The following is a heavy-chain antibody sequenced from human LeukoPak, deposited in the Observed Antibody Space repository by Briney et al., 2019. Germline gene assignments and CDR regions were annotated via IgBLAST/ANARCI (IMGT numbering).Heavy chain of an antibody. CDR3: ARDYKTTVTTHDHYYMDV. CDR1: GFTFSSYS. CDR2: ISSSSSYI. Sequence: GGSLRLSCAASGFTFSSYSMNWVRQAPGKGLERVSSISSSSSYIYYADSVKGRFTISRDNAKNSLYLQMNSLRVEDTAVYYCARDYKTTVTTHDHYYMDVWGEGTTVTVS. J-gene: IGHJ6*03. D-gene: IGHD4-17*01. V-gene: IGHV3-21*04.